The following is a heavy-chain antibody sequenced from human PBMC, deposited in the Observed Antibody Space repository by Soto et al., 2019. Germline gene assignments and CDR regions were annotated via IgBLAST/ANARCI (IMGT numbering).Heavy chain of an antibody. CDR3: TTVLDSSGWHGPYGMDV. J-gene: IGHJ6*02. CDR2: MWDDGSSK. Sequence: PGGTLRLSCAASGFTFSSYGMHWGRQAPGKGMEWVAVMWDDGSSKYYADSVKGRFTISRDNSKNTLYLQMNSLRAEDTAVYYCTTVLDSSGWHGPYGMDVGGQGPTVTVSS. V-gene: IGHV3-33*01. CDR1: GFTFSSYG. D-gene: IGHD6-19*01.